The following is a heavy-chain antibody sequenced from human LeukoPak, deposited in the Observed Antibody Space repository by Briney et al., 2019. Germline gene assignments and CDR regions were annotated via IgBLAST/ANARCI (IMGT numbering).Heavy chain of an antibody. Sequence: PGRSLRLSCAASGFTFDDYAMHWVRHAPGKGLEWVSGISWNSGSIVYADSVKGRFTISRDNAKNSLYLQMNSLRAEDTALYYCAKVGGDYSSSWYGTFDYWGQGTLVTVSS. J-gene: IGHJ4*02. CDR2: ISWNSGSI. V-gene: IGHV3-9*01. CDR1: GFTFDDYA. CDR3: AKVGGDYSSSWYGTFDY. D-gene: IGHD6-13*01.